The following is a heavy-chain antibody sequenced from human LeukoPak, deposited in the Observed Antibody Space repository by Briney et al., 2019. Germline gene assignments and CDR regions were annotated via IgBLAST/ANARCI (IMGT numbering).Heavy chain of an antibody. D-gene: IGHD3-3*01. Sequence: SETLSLTCTVSGGSISSYYWSWIRQPPGKGLEWIGYIYYSGSTNYNPSLKSRVTISVDTSKNQFSLKLSSVTAADTAMYYCARQGAGRPRYYDFWSGNWFDPWGQGTLVTVSS. CDR1: GGSISSYY. J-gene: IGHJ5*02. CDR3: ARQGAGRPRYYDFWSGNWFDP. CDR2: IYYSGST. V-gene: IGHV4-59*08.